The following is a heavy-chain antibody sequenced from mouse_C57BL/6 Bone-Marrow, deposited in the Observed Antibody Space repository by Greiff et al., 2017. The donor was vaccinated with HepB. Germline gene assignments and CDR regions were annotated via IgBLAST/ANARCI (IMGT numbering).Heavy chain of an antibody. CDR2: ISSGGDDI. Sequence: EVKLQESGEGLVKPGGSLKLSCAASGFTFSSYAMSWVRQTPEKRLEWVAYISSGGDDIYYADTVKGRVTISRDNARNTLYLQMSSLKSEDTAMYYCTKVPSYRGFDYWGQGTTLTVSS. V-gene: IGHV5-9-1*02. CDR3: TKVPSYRGFDY. CDR1: GFTFSSYA. J-gene: IGHJ2*01. D-gene: IGHD2-10*01.